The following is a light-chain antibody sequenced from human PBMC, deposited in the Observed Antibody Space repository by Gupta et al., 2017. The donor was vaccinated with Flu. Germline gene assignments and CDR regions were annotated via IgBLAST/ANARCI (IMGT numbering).Light chain of an antibody. V-gene: IGKV3-20*01. Sequence: DIVLTQSPGTLSLSPGERATLSCRASQSVSKIYLAWYQQKPGQAPRLLIYGASSRATSIPDRFSGSGSGTDFTLTISRLEPDDFAVYYCQQYGNSPQTFGGGAKVEI. CDR3: QQYGNSPQT. J-gene: IGKJ4*01. CDR1: QSVSKIY. CDR2: GAS.